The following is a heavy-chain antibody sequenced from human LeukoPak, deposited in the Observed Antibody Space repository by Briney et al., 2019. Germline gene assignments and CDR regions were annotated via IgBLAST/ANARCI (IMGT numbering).Heavy chain of an antibody. CDR2: ISSSSSYI. V-gene: IGHV3-21*01. J-gene: IGHJ4*02. D-gene: IGHD2-2*01. CDR1: GFTFSSYS. Sequence: GGSLRLSCAASGFTFSSYSMNWVRQAPGKGLEWVSSISSSSSYIYYADSVKGRFTISRDNAKNSQYLQMNSLRAEDTAVYYCARALGYCSSTSCYDFDYWGQGTLVTVSS. CDR3: ARALGYCSSTSCYDFDY.